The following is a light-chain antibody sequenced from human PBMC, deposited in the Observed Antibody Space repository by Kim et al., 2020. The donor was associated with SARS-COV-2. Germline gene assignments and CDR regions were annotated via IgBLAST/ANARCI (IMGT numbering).Light chain of an antibody. Sequence: PGESAPLSCRASQSVSSCYLAWYQQKPGQAPRLLIYCASSRATGIPDRFSCSGSGTDFTLTISRLEPEDFAVYYCQQYGSSPLLSFGGGTKVDIK. CDR2: CAS. CDR1: QSVSSCY. CDR3: QQYGSSPLLS. J-gene: IGKJ4*01. V-gene: IGKV3-20*01.